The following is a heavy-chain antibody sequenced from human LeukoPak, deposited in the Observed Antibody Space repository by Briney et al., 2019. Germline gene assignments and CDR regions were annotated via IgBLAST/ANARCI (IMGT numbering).Heavy chain of an antibody. J-gene: IGHJ4*02. V-gene: IGHV4-39*01. Sequence: PSETLSLTCTVSGGSISSSSYYWGWIRQPPGKGLEWIGSIYCSGSTYYNPSLKSRVTISVDTSKNQFSLKLSSVTAADTAVYYCARRGRRAYGSGSYHDYWGQGTLVTVSS. CDR3: ARRGRRAYGSGSYHDY. CDR2: IYCSGST. CDR1: GGSISSSSYY. D-gene: IGHD3-10*01.